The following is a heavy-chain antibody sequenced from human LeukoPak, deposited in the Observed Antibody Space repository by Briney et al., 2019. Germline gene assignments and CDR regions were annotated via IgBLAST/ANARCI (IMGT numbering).Heavy chain of an antibody. CDR3: ARLTSWGALTTVTTGAFDI. CDR2: IYYSGST. V-gene: IGHV4-30-4*01. J-gene: IGHJ3*02. CDR1: GVSISSGDYY. Sequence: SETLSLTCTVSGVSISSGDYYWSWIRQPPGKGLEWIVYIYYSGSTYYNPSLKSRFTISVDTSKNQFSLKLSSVTAADTAVHYCARLTSWGALTTVTTGAFDIWGQGTMVTVSS. D-gene: IGHD4-17*01.